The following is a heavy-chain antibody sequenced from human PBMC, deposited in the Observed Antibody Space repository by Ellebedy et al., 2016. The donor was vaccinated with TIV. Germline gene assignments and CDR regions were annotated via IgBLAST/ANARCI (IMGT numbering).Heavy chain of an antibody. CDR3: AREGAFQLLTYFAL. Sequence: MPGGSLRLSCSVSGGSVSSHDWSWIRQPAGKRLEWIRRINTSGSANYNPSLKSRVTMSLDTSKNQFSLILNSVTAADTAVYYCAREGAFQLLTYFALWGRGTLVTVSS. CDR2: INTSGSA. V-gene: IGHV4-4*07. D-gene: IGHD1-26*01. CDR1: GGSVSSHD. J-gene: IGHJ2*01.